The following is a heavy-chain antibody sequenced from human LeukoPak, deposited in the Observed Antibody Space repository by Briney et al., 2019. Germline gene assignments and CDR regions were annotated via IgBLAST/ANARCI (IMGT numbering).Heavy chain of an antibody. D-gene: IGHD1-26*01. Sequence: GGSLRLSCAASGFTFSSYAMSWVRQAPGKGLEWVSAISGSGGSTYYADSVKGRFTISRDNSKNTLYLQMNSLRAEDTAVYYCARGSRGSHTVIGFDYWGQGTLVTVSS. CDR2: ISGSGGST. CDR1: GFTFSSYA. V-gene: IGHV3-23*01. CDR3: ARGSRGSHTVIGFDY. J-gene: IGHJ4*02.